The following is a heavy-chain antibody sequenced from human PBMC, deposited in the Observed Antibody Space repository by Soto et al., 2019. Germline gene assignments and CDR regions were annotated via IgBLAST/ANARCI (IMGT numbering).Heavy chain of an antibody. D-gene: IGHD4-17*01. CDR1: GYSFTSYW. CDR3: ARAYDYGDYVFDY. J-gene: IGHJ4*02. V-gene: IGHV5-51*01. CDR2: IYPGDSDT. Sequence: GESLKIACRDSGYSFTSYWIGWIRQMPGKELEWMGIIYPGDSDTRYSPSFQGQVTISADKSISTAYLQWSSLKASDTAMYYCARAYDYGDYVFDYWGQGTLVTVSS.